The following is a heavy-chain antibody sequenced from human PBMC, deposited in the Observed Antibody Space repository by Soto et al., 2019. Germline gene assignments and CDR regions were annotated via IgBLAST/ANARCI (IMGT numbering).Heavy chain of an antibody. V-gene: IGHV1-69*13. CDR3: ARGSSLDGSYVLRYYYYYGMDV. CDR1: GGTFSSYA. J-gene: IGHJ6*02. Sequence: GASVKVSCKASGGTFSSYAISWVRQAPGQGLEWMGGIIPIFGTANYAQKFQGRVTITADESTSTAYMELSSLRSEDTAVYYCARGSSLDGSYVLRYYYYYGMDVWGQGTTVTVSS. D-gene: IGHD3-16*01. CDR2: IIPIFGTA.